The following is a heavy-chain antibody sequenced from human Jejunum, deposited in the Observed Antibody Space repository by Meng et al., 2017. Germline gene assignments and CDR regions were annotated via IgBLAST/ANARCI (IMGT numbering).Heavy chain of an antibody. D-gene: IGHD3-16*01. J-gene: IGHJ5*02. CDR2: ISGSSGST. CDR1: GFTFGSSA. Sequence: GGSLTPSCTASGFTFGSSAMTWVRQAPGTGLEWVSTISGSSGSTYYADSVKGRFTISRDNSKNTLYLQMNSLRAEDTAVYYCAKGYAPWGQGTLVTVSS. V-gene: IGHV3-23*01. CDR3: AKGYAP.